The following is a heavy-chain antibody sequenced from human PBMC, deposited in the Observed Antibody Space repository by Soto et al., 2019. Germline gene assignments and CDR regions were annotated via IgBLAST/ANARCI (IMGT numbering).Heavy chain of an antibody. CDR3: ARDRGHYDFWSGSLNWFDP. Sequence: GGSLRLSCAAPGFTFSSYTMHWVRQAPGKGLEWVSSISTTSSYIFYADSMKGRFTISRDNAKNSLYLQMNSLRAEDTAVYYCARDRGHYDFWSGSLNWFDPWGQGTLVTVSS. CDR2: ISTTSSYI. J-gene: IGHJ5*02. CDR1: GFTFSSYT. D-gene: IGHD3-3*01. V-gene: IGHV3-21*01.